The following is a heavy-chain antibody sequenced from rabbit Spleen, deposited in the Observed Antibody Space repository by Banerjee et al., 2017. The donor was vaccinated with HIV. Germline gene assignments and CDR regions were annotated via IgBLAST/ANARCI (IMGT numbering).Heavy chain of an antibody. CDR1: GFSFSSSDY. Sequence: QSLEESGGDLVKPGASLTLTCKASGFSFSSSDYMCWVRQAPGKGLEWIACIAGSSGFTYFATWAKGRFTCSKSSSTTVTLQMTRLTAADTATYFCARDTSSSFSSYGMDLRGPGTLVTVS. D-gene: IGHD1-1*01. J-gene: IGHJ6*01. V-gene: IGHV1S40*01. CDR3: ARDTSSSFSSYGMDL. CDR2: IAGSSGFT.